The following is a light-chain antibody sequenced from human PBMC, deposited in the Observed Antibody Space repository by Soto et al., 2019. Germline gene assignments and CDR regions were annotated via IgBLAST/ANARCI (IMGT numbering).Light chain of an antibody. CDR3: SSYTSSNTPYV. CDR2: EVS. J-gene: IGLJ1*01. V-gene: IGLV2-14*01. Sequence: QSVLAQPASVSGSPGQSITISCTGNSSDVGGYNYVSWYQQHPGKAPKLMIFEVSNRPSGVSNRFSGSKSGNTASLTISGLQAEDEADYYCSSYTSSNTPYVLGSGTKVTVL. CDR1: SSDVGGYNY.